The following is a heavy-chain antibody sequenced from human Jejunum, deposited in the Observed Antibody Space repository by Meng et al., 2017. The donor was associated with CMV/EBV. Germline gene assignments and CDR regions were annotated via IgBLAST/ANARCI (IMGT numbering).Heavy chain of an antibody. Sequence: SGFTFSNYWLAWVRQAPGKGLEWVALIWYDGSYKYYGDSVTGRFTISRDNSKNTLYLDLDSLRAEDTAIYYCAKEGSVYYSGLDVWGQGTTVTVSS. CDR3: AKEGSVYYSGLDV. D-gene: IGHD5/OR15-5a*01. CDR2: IWYDGSYK. V-gene: IGHV3-33*08. J-gene: IGHJ6*02. CDR1: GFTFSNYW.